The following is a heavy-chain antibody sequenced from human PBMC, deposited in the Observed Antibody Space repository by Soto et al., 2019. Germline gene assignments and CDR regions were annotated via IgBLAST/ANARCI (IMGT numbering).Heavy chain of an antibody. CDR1: GGTFSSYA. Sequence: ASVKVSCKASGGTFSSYAISWVRQAPGQGLERMGGIIPIFGTANYAQKFQGRVTITAYESTSTAYMELSSLRSEDTAVYYCVVVPAAKYYFDYWGQGTLVTVSS. CDR3: VVVPAAKYYFDY. CDR2: IIPIFGTA. J-gene: IGHJ4*02. V-gene: IGHV1-69*13. D-gene: IGHD2-2*01.